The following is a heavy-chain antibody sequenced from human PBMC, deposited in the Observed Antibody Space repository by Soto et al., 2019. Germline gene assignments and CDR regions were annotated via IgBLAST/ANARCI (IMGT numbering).Heavy chain of an antibody. CDR3: AKDKPGTTSFDY. CDR1: GFTISSYA. D-gene: IGHD1-1*01. CDR2: ISDRGDTT. J-gene: IGHJ4*02. Sequence: GWSLRLGCAASGFTISSYAMSGFRQAPGKGLEWVSAISDRGDTTHYADSVKGRFTISRDTSKNTLYLQMNTLRAEDTAVYYCAKDKPGTTSFDYWGRGTPVTVSS. V-gene: IGHV3-23*01.